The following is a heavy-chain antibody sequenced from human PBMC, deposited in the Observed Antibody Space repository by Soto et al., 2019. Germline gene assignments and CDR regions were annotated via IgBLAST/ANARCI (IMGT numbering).Heavy chain of an antibody. V-gene: IGHV4-34*01. CDR1: GGSFSGYY. CDR2: VNHSGST. J-gene: IGHJ6*02. CDR3: ARKYLPYYGSGSPYGMDV. Sequence: QVQLQQWGAGLLKPSETLSLTCGVYGGSFSGYYWSWIRQPPGKGLEWIGEVNHSGSTNYTPSLKSRVTISVDTSNNQFSLKLSSVTAADTALYYCARKYLPYYGSGSPYGMDVWGQGTTVTVSS. D-gene: IGHD3-10*01.